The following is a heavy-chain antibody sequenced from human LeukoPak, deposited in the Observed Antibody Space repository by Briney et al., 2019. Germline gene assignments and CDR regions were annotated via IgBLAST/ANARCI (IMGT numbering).Heavy chain of an antibody. CDR1: GFTFSSYW. J-gene: IGHJ4*02. CDR2: IYHSGST. Sequence: GSLRLSCAASGFTFSSYWMSWVRQAPGKGLEWFGYIYHSGSTYYNPSLKSRVTISVDRSKNQFSLKLSSVPAADTAVYYCAREASIAAPFDYWGQGTLVTVSS. CDR3: AREASIAAPFDY. D-gene: IGHD6-6*01. V-gene: IGHV4-4*02.